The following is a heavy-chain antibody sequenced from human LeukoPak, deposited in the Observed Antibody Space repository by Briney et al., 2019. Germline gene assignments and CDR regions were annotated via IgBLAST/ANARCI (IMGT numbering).Heavy chain of an antibody. V-gene: IGHV3-23*01. CDR1: GFIFNNYA. J-gene: IGHJ4*01. D-gene: IGHD6-13*01. Sequence: GGSLRLSCVASGFIFNNYAMNWVRQAPGKGLEWVSGISGLGGSAYYAASVKGRFIISRDNSGNTLFFQLTNLRVEDTAVYYCARRGGSSWSSFDYWGHGTLVTVSS. CDR2: ISGLGGSA. CDR3: ARRGGSSWSSFDY.